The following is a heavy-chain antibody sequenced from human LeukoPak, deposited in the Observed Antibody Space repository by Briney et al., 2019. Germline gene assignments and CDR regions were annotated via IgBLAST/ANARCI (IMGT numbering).Heavy chain of an antibody. J-gene: IGHJ4*02. CDR2: IYSDNT. CDR1: GFTVSSNS. D-gene: IGHD2-21*02. V-gene: IGHV3-53*01. CDR3: AIGLSGLLPLLGY. Sequence: GGSLRLSCTVSGFTVSSNSMSWVRQAPGKGLEWVSFIYSDNTHYSDSVKGRFTISRDNSKNTLYLQMNSLRAEDTAVYYCAIGLSGLLPLLGYWGQGTLVTVSS.